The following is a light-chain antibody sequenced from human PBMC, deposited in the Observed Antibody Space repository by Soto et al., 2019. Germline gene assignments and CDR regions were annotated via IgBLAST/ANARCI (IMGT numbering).Light chain of an antibody. V-gene: IGKV3-20*01. CDR2: GAS. CDR3: QQYNNWPRT. J-gene: IGKJ1*01. CDR1: QSVSSNY. Sequence: EIVLTQSPGTLPLSPGERATLSCRASQSVSSNYLAWYQQKPGQAPRLLVYGASSRATGIPDRFSGSGSGTDFTLTISRLEPEDFAVYYCQQYNNWPRTFGQGTKVDIK.